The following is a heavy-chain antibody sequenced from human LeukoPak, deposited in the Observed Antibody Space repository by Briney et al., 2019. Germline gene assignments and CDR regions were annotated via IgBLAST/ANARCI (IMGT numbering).Heavy chain of an antibody. CDR2: IYYSGST. Sequence: SETLSLTCTVSGGSISSYFWSWIRQPPGKGLEWIGYIYYSGSTNYNPSLKSRVTISVDTSKNQFSLKLSSVTAADTAVYYCARSVVTFRGDAFDIXXQGTMVTVSS. D-gene: IGHD2-21*02. CDR1: GGSISSYF. J-gene: IGHJ3*02. CDR3: ARSVVTFRGDAFDI. V-gene: IGHV4-59*01.